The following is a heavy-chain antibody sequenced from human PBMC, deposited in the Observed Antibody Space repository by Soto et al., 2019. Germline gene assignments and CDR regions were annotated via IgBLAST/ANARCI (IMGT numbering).Heavy chain of an antibody. J-gene: IGHJ4*02. CDR2: IYYGGST. CDR3: ARHSGDVRYYFDS. V-gene: IGHV4-39*01. CDR1: GASISSDTYY. Sequence: QLQLQESGPGLVKPSETLSLTCTVSGASISSDTYYWGWIRQSPGKGLEWIGSIYYGGSTSYNPSLKSRVTVSVDTSKNQFSLKVSSVTAADTAVYYCARHSGDVRYYFDSWGQGTLGTVSS. D-gene: IGHD7-27*01.